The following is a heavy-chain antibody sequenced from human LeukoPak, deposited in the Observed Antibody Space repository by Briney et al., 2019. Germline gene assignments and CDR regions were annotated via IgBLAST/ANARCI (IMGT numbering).Heavy chain of an antibody. CDR2: INPNSGGT. Sequence: GASVKVSCKASGYTFTVYYMHWVRQAPGQGLEWMGWINPNSGGTNYAQKFQGRVTMTRDTSISTAYMELSRLRSDDTAVYYCARGLEYSSSSGLGGGYWGQGTLVTVSS. CDR1: GYTFTVYY. J-gene: IGHJ4*02. CDR3: ARGLEYSSSSGLGGGY. D-gene: IGHD6-6*01. V-gene: IGHV1-2*02.